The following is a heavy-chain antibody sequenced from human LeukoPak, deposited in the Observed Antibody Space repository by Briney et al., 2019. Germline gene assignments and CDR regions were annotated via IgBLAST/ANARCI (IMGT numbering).Heavy chain of an antibody. Sequence: GESLKISCKGSGYSFTSYWIGWVRQMPGKGLEWMGIIYPSDSDTRYSPSFQGQVTISADKSISTAYLQWSSLKASDTAMYYCARQYYYGSGSSGYYFDYWGQGTLVTVSS. J-gene: IGHJ4*02. V-gene: IGHV5-51*01. D-gene: IGHD3-10*01. CDR3: ARQYYYGSGSSGYYFDY. CDR2: IYPSDSDT. CDR1: GYSFTSYW.